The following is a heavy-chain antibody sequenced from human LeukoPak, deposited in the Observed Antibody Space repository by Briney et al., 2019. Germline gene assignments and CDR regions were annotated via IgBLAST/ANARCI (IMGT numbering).Heavy chain of an antibody. Sequence: ASVKVSCRASGYTFTGYYMHWVRQAPGQGLEWMGWINPNSGGTNYAQKFQGRVTMTRDTSISTAYMELSRLRSDDTAVYYCAGDFYYGSSGYYDYWGQGTLVTVSS. CDR1: GYTFTGYY. CDR2: INPNSGGT. CDR3: AGDFYYGSSGYYDY. J-gene: IGHJ4*02. D-gene: IGHD3-22*01. V-gene: IGHV1-2*02.